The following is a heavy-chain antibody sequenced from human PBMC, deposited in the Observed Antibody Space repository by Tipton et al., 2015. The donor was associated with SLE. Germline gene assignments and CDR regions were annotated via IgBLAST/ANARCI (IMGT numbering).Heavy chain of an antibody. CDR1: GFTFSNYW. CDR2: INTDETII. CDR3: VGGLGDY. V-gene: IGHV3-74*01. D-gene: IGHD3/OR15-3a*01. J-gene: IGHJ4*02. Sequence: SLRLSCAASGFTFSNYWMHWVRRAPGKGLVWVARINTDETIINYADSVKSRFTISRDNAKTRLYLQMNSLRVEDTAVYYCVGGLGDYWGRGTLVTVSS.